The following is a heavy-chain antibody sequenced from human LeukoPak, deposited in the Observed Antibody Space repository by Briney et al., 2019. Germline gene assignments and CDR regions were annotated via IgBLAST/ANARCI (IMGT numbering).Heavy chain of an antibody. D-gene: IGHD6-19*01. J-gene: IGHJ4*02. CDR2: INSDGSST. CDR3: ARPFSHSSGWYYDY. Sequence: LAGGSLRLSCAASGFTFSSYWMHWVRQAPGKGLVWVSRINSDGSSTSYADSVKGRFTISRDNAKNLLYLQMNSLRAEDTAVYYCARPFSHSSGWYYDYWGQGTLVTVSS. V-gene: IGHV3-74*01. CDR1: GFTFSSYW.